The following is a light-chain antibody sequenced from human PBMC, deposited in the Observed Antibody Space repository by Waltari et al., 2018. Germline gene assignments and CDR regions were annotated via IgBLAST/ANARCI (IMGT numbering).Light chain of an antibody. J-gene: IGLJ2*01. CDR1: NPNIGSNT. Sequence: QSVLTPPPSASGTPGQRVTIYCSGSNPNIGSNTVTWVQQLPATAPKLLIYKNNQRPSGVPDRFSGSKSGTSASLAISGLQSEDEADYYCASWDDSLNGRVVFGGGTKLTVL. V-gene: IGLV1-44*01. CDR2: KNN. CDR3: ASWDDSLNGRVV.